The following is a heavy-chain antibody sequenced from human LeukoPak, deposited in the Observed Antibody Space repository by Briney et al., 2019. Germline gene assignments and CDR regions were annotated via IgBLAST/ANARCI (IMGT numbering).Heavy chain of an antibody. CDR2: IYHSGST. D-gene: IGHD4-17*01. CDR1: GGSISSGGYS. J-gene: IGHJ3*02. CDR3: ARGRAVTDDAFDI. Sequence: SQTLSLTCAVSGGSISSGGYSWSWIRQPPGKGLEWIGYIYHSGSTYYNPSLKSRVTISVDRSKNQFSLKLSSVTAADTAVYYCARGRAVTDDAFDIWGQGTMVTVSS. V-gene: IGHV4-30-2*01.